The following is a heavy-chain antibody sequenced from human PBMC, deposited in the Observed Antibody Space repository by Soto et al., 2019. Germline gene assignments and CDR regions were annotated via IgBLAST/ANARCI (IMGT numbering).Heavy chain of an antibody. J-gene: IGHJ4*02. D-gene: IGHD6-13*01. V-gene: IGHV4-39*05. Sequence: SETPSLTCTFSVGSITASYSNCAWIRQPPWKGLEWIGTFYYSGTTSQNPPLRSRITISGDTSRNQFSLNLRSVTAADSGVYYCATLLRADVSSSDLAHRGQGSLCTVS. CDR3: ATLLRADVSSSDLAH. CDR2: FYYSGTT. CDR1: VGSITASYSN.